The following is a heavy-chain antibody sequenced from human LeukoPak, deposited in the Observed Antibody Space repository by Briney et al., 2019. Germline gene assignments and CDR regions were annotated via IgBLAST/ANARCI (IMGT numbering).Heavy chain of an antibody. J-gene: IGHJ4*02. Sequence: GGSLRLSCGASGYTFSDYTMNWVRQAPGKGPEWISYISSGGSVMHYADSVKGRFTISRDNVENSLYLQMNSLRVEDTAVYYCTRDLEYWGQGVQVAVSS. CDR2: ISSGGSVM. CDR3: TRDLEY. V-gene: IGHV3-48*01. CDR1: GYTFSDYT.